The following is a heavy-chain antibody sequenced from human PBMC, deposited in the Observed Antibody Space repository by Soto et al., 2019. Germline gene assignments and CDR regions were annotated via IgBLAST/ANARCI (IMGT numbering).Heavy chain of an antibody. D-gene: IGHD6-19*01. CDR3: ARGGRSGWLPYYFDY. J-gene: IGHJ4*02. Sequence: QVQLQQWGAGLLKPSETLSLTCAVYDESFSAHYWNWIRQPPGKGLEWIGEINYSGSTNLNPSLKSRVTISVDTSKNQFSLRLGSVTAADTAVYYCARGGRSGWLPYYFDYWGQGTLVTVSS. CDR1: DESFSAHY. V-gene: IGHV4-34*01. CDR2: INYSGST.